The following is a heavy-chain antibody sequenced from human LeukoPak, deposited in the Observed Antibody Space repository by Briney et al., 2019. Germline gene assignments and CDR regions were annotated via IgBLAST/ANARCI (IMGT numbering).Heavy chain of an antibody. V-gene: IGHV5-51*01. CDR1: GYSFTNSW. Sequence: GESLKISCKGSGYSFTNSWIGWVRQLPGKGLEWMGIIYPGDSGTRYSPSSQGQVTISADKSISTAYLQWSSLKASDTAMYYCARLKSKDGMDVWGQGTTVTVSS. CDR3: ARLKSKDGMDV. CDR2: IYPGDSGT. J-gene: IGHJ6*01.